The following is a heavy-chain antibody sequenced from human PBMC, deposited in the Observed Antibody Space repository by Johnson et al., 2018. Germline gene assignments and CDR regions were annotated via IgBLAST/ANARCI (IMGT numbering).Heavy chain of an antibody. Sequence: VESGRSLRLSCAASGFTFDDYAMHWVRQAPGKGLEWVSGISWNSGSIGYADSVKGRFTISRDNAKNSLYLQMNSLRAEDTALYYCAKAGEEDDYYMDVWGKGTTVTVSS. CDR2: ISWNSGSI. CDR3: AKAGEEDDYYMDV. J-gene: IGHJ6*03. D-gene: IGHD3-16*01. V-gene: IGHV3-9*01. CDR1: GFTFDDYA.